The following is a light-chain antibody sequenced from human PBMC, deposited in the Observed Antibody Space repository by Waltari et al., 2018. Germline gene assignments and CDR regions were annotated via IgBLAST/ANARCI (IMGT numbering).Light chain of an antibody. Sequence: AIWIPQSPSSLSASTGDRVTITCRASQGISSYLAWYQQKPGKAPNLLIYAASTLQSGVPSRFSGSGSGTDFTLTISCLQSEDFATYYCQQYYSYLTFGQGTKLEIK. J-gene: IGKJ2*01. CDR2: AAS. CDR3: QQYYSYLT. V-gene: IGKV1-8*01. CDR1: QGISSY.